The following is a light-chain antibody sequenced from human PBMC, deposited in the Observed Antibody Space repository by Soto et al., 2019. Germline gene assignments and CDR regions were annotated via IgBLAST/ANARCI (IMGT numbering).Light chain of an antibody. J-gene: IGKJ1*01. V-gene: IGKV1-5*03. Sequence: DIPMTQSPSTLSASVGDRVTITCRASQTIGISLAWYQQNPGKAPNLLIYKASSLESGVPSRFSGSGSGAEFTLTISSLQPDDFATYYCQQYSLYPWTFGQGTKVESK. CDR3: QQYSLYPWT. CDR2: KAS. CDR1: QTIGIS.